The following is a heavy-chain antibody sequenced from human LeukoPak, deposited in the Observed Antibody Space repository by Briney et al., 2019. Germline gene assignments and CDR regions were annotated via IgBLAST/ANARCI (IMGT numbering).Heavy chain of an antibody. CDR1: GYTFTSYG. D-gene: IGHD1-1*01. CDR3: ARNWPPHVQLERLHYYYGTDV. V-gene: IGHV1-18*01. J-gene: IGHJ6*02. Sequence: ASVKVSCKASGYTFTSYGFNWVRQAPGQGLEWMGWIIAYNGNTNYAQKLQGRVTMTTDTSTSTAYMELRSLRSDDTAVYYCARNWPPHVQLERLHYYYGTDVWGQGTTVTVSS. CDR2: IIAYNGNT.